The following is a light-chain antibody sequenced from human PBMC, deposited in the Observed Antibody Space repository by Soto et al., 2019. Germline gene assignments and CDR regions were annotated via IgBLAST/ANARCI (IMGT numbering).Light chain of an antibody. CDR1: QRLHYNNTYNY. V-gene: IGKV2-28*01. CDR3: MQALQSLT. Sequence: DIVMIQSKLNMPVTGAYRASISSCSIQRLHYNNTYNYLDWYVQKPGQSPQLLIYFGSNRTPGVPDRFSGSGSGTDFTLKINRVEAEDVGTYYCMQALQSLTCGKGQRLEIK. CDR2: FGS. J-gene: IGKJ5*01.